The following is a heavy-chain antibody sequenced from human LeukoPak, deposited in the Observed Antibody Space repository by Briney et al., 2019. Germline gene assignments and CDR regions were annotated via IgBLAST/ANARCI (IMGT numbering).Heavy chain of an antibody. Sequence: SQTLSLTCTVSGGSISSGNYYWSWIRQHPGKGLEWIGYIYYSGNTYYNPSLKSRVTISVDTSKNQFSLKLSSVTAADTAVYYCASLGYSNYNYYGMDVWGQGTTVTVSS. CDR3: ASLGYSNYNYYGMDV. CDR2: IYYSGNT. D-gene: IGHD4-11*01. CDR1: GGSISSGNYY. V-gene: IGHV4-31*03. J-gene: IGHJ6*02.